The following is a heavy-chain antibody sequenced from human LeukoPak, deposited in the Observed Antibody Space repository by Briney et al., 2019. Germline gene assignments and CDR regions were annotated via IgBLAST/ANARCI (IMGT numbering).Heavy chain of an antibody. Sequence: TGGSLRLSCAASGFTFSSYGMHWVRQAPGKGLEWVAVISYDGGNKYYADSVKGRFTISRDNSKNTLYLQMNSLRAEDTAVYYCAKATGIAVVDYWGQGTLVTVSS. CDR1: GFTFSSYG. J-gene: IGHJ4*02. CDR2: ISYDGGNK. V-gene: IGHV3-30*18. D-gene: IGHD6-19*01. CDR3: AKATGIAVVDY.